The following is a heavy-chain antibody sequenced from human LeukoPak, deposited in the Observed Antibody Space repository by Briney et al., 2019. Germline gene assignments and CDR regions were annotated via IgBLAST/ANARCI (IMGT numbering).Heavy chain of an antibody. V-gene: IGHV3-7*01. CDR3: ARESGYYGAPYYYYYYTDV. D-gene: IGHD3-22*01. J-gene: IGHJ6*03. Sequence: GGSLRLSCAASGFTFTTYWMSWVRQAPGKGLEWVANIKQDGSEKYYVDSVKGRFTISRDNAKNSLYLQMNSLRAEDTAVYYCARESGYYGAPYYYYYYTDVWGKGTTVTISS. CDR2: IKQDGSEK. CDR1: GFTFTTYW.